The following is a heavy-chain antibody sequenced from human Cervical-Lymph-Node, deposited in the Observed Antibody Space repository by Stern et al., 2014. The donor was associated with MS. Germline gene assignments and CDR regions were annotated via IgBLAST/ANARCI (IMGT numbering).Heavy chain of an antibody. Sequence: VQLEESGPGLVKPSQTLSLTCTVSGGSIGSGSYYWSWIRQHPGEGLEWIGYIYYTGISYYNPSLRSRVIISLDMSKSQLSLKLNSVTAADAAVYFCARGPLEGVGSATYYYGMDVWGQGTTVTVSS. V-gene: IGHV4-31*03. J-gene: IGHJ6*02. CDR2: IYYTGIS. CDR3: ARGPLEGVGSATYYYGMDV. D-gene: IGHD3-10*01. CDR1: GGSIGSGSYY.